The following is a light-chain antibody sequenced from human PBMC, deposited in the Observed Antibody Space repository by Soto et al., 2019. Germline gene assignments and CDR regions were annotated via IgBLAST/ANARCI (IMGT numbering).Light chain of an antibody. CDR3: CSYAGTNTFV. Sequence: QAVLTQPASVSGSPGQSITISCTGTSSDVGNYNLVSWYQQHPGKAPKLMIYEVSKRPSGVSNRFSGSKSGNTASLTISGLQAEDEADYYCCSYAGTNTFVFGGGTKVTVL. V-gene: IGLV2-23*02. J-gene: IGLJ2*01. CDR1: SSDVGNYNL. CDR2: EVS.